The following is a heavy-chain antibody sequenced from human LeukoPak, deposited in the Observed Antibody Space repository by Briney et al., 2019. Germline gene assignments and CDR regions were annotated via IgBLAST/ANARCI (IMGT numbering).Heavy chain of an antibody. V-gene: IGHV4-30-4*01. J-gene: IGHJ4*02. CDR3: ARVEAMELFDY. D-gene: IGHD1-7*01. CDR2: IYYSGST. CDR1: GGSISRGDYY. Sequence: SQTLSLTCTVSGGSISRGDYYWSWIRQPPGKGLEWIGYIYYSGSTYYNPSLKSRVTISVDTSKNQFSLKLSSVTAADTAVYYCARVEAMELFDYWGQGTLVTVSS.